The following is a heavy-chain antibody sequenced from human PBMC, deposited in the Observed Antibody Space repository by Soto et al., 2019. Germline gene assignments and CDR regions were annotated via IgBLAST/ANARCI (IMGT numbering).Heavy chain of an antibody. CDR1: GGTFSSYA. CDR3: ARARLSADPLYFDL. Sequence: SVKVSCKASGGTFSSYAISCVRQAPGQGLEWMGGIIPIFGTANYAQKFQGRVTITADESTSTAYMELSSLRSEDTAVYYCARARLSADPLYFDLWGRGTLVTVSS. V-gene: IGHV1-69*13. CDR2: IIPIFGTA. D-gene: IGHD3-10*01. J-gene: IGHJ2*01.